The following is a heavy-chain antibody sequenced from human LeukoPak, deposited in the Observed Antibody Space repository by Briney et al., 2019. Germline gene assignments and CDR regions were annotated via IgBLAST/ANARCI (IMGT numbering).Heavy chain of an antibody. J-gene: IGHJ4*02. Sequence: PGGSLSLSCAASGFTVSSNYMSWVRQAPGKGLGWVSVIYSGGSTYYADSVKGRFTISRDNSKNTLYLQMNSLRAEDTAVYYCASLLTYSSGWSDYFDYWGQGTLVTVSS. CDR2: IYSGGST. V-gene: IGHV3-53*01. D-gene: IGHD6-19*01. CDR3: ASLLTYSSGWSDYFDY. CDR1: GFTVSSNY.